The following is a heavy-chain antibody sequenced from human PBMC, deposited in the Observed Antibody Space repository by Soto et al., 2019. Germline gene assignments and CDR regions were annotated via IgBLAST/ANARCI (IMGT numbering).Heavy chain of an antibody. Sequence: SETLSLTCAVYGGSFSGYYWSWIRQPPGKGLEWIGEINHSGSTNYNLSLKSRVTISVDTSKNHFSLKLSSVTAADTAVYYCAQGTTGTRTPVYNWFDPWGQGTLVTVSS. V-gene: IGHV4-34*01. CDR3: AQGTTGTRTPVYNWFDP. D-gene: IGHD1-1*01. CDR2: INHSGST. CDR1: GGSFSGYY. J-gene: IGHJ5*02.